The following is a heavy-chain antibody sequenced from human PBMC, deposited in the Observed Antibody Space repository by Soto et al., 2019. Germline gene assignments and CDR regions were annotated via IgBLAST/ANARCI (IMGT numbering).Heavy chain of an antibody. CDR1: GFTFSNYA. V-gene: IGHV3-23*01. J-gene: IGHJ4*02. D-gene: IGHD2-15*01. CDR3: AKQAGGSCYSVADY. Sequence: GGSMRLSCAASGFTFSNYAMSWVRQAPGKGLEWVSAISGSGDSTYYEDSVKGRFTISRDKSKNTLYLQMNGLRAEDTAIYYCAKQAGGSCYSVADYWGQGTLVTVSS. CDR2: ISGSGDST.